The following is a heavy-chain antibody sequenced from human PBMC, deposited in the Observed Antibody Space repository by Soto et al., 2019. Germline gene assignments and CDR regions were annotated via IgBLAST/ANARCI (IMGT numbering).Heavy chain of an antibody. CDR1: GGTFSSYA. CDR2: IIPIFVTA. V-gene: IGHV1-69*13. D-gene: IGHD1-26*01. CDR3: ARVIRPRGGYLSP. Sequence: GASVKVSCKASGGTFSSYAISWVRQAPGQWLVWMGGIIPIFVTANYAQKFQGRVTITADESTSTAYMVLSSLRSEDTAVYYCARVIRPRGGYLSPWGQGTLVTVSS. J-gene: IGHJ5*02.